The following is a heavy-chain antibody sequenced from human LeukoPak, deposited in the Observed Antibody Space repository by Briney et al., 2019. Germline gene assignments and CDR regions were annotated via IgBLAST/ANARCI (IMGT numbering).Heavy chain of an antibody. J-gene: IGHJ4*02. D-gene: IGHD5-12*01. Sequence: SETLSLTCAVYGGSFSGYYWSWIRQPPGKGLEWIGEINHSGSTNYNPSLKSRVTISVDTSKNQFSLKLSSVTAADTAVYYCARGEMATIIFDYWGQGTLVTVSS. CDR2: INHSGST. CDR1: GGSFSGYY. CDR3: ARGEMATIIFDY. V-gene: IGHV4-34*01.